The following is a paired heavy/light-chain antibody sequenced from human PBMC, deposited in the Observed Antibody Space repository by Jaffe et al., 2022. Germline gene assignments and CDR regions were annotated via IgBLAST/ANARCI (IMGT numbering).Heavy chain of an antibody. CDR3: ARGLVLRTGYSSGWYVHYTFDY. CDR2: INHSGST. V-gene: IGHV4-34*01. J-gene: IGHJ4*02. CDR1: GGSFSGYY. Sequence: QVQLQQWGAGLLKPSETLSLTCAVYGGSFSGYYWSWIRQPPGKGLEWIGEINHSGSTNYNPSLKSRVTISVDTSKNQFSLKLSSVTAADTAVYYCARGLVLRTGYSSGWYVHYTFDYWGQGTLVTVSS. D-gene: IGHD6-19*01.
Light chain of an antibody. CDR1: QGISSY. V-gene: IGKV1-8*01. CDR3: QQYYSYPPT. J-gene: IGKJ4*01. CDR2: AAS. Sequence: AIRMTQSPSSLSASTGDRVTITCRASQGISSYLAWYQQKPGKAPKLLIYAASTLQSGVPSRFSGSGSGTDFTLTISCLQSEDFATYYCQQYYSYPPTFGGGTKVEIK.